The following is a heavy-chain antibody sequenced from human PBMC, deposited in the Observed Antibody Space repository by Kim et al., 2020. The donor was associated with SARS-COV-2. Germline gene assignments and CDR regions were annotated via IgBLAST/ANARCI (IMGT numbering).Heavy chain of an antibody. V-gene: IGHV3-74*01. Sequence: GGSLRLSCAASGFTFSSYWMHWVRQAPGKGLVWVSRISSDGTSTSYADSVKGRFTISRDNAKNTLYLQMNSLRAEDTAVYYCAREKPYSSGWYDYWGQGTLVTVSS. CDR3: AREKPYSSGWYDY. D-gene: IGHD6-19*01. J-gene: IGHJ4*02. CDR1: GFTFSSYW. CDR2: ISSDGTST.